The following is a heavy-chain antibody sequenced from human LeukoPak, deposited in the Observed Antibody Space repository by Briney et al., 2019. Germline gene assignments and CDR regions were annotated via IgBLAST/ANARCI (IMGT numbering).Heavy chain of an antibody. D-gene: IGHD3-10*01. V-gene: IGHV3-30*03. CDR2: ISYDRSIK. CDR1: GFTFSSHG. J-gene: IGHJ3*02. Sequence: GGSLRLSCVASGFTFSSHGMHWVRQAPGKGLEWVSVISYDRSIKFYTDSVKGRFTISRDDSKNTLYLQMDSLRAEDTAVYYCAVFRDYYGSGSYDAFDIWGQGTMVTVSS. CDR3: AVFRDYYGSGSYDAFDI.